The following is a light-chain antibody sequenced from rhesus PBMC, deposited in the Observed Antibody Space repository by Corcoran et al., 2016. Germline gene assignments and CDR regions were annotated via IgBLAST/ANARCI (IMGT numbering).Light chain of an antibody. CDR1: QGISSY. CDR2: AAS. V-gene: IGKV1-25*01. Sequence: DIQMTQSPSSLSASVGDRVTITCRASQGISSYLDWYQQKPGKAPKRLIYAASTLQSGVPSRFSGSGSGTGFTLTISSLQPEDFATYYCQQHNSYPLTFGGGTKVELK. J-gene: IGKJ4*01. CDR3: QQHNSYPLT.